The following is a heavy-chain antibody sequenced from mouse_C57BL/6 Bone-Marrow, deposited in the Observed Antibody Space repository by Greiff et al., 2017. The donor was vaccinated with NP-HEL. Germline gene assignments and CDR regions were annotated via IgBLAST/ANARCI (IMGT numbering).Heavy chain of an antibody. Sequence: QVQLQQPGAELVRPGSSVKLSCKASGYTFTSYWMHWVKQRPIQGLEWIGNIDPSDSETHYNQKFKDKATLTVDKSSSTAYMQLSILTSEDSAVYYCARGRDSSGPDYWGQGTTLTVSS. J-gene: IGHJ2*01. CDR3: ARGRDSSGPDY. V-gene: IGHV1-52*01. CDR1: GYTFTSYW. D-gene: IGHD3-2*02. CDR2: IDPSDSET.